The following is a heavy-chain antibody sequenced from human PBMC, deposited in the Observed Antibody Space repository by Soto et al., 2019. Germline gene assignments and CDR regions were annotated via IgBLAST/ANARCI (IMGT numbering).Heavy chain of an antibody. V-gene: IGHV1-18*04. D-gene: IGHD2-15*01. CDR1: GYTFTSYG. J-gene: IGHJ6*02. CDR2: ISAYNGNT. Sequence: ASVKVSCKASGYTFTSYGISWVRQAPGRGLEWMGWISAYNGNTNYAQKLQGRVTMTTDTSTSTAYMELRSLRSDDTAVYYCAREGDVVVVPNYYYGMDVWGQGTTVTVSS. CDR3: AREGDVVVVPNYYYGMDV.